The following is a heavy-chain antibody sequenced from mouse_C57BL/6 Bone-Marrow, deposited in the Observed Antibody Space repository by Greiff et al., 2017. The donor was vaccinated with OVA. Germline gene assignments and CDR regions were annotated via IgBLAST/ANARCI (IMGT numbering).Heavy chain of an antibody. CDR2: IYPRSGNT. CDR1: GYTFTSYG. J-gene: IGHJ3*01. CDR3: SSTLIYYDYDVAWFAY. D-gene: IGHD2-4*01. V-gene: IGHV1-81*01. Sequence: QVQLKESGAELARPGASVKLSCKASGYTFTSYGISWVKQRTGQGLEWIGEIYPRSGNTYYNEKFKGKATLTADKSSSTAYMELRSLTSEDSAVSFCSSTLIYYDYDVAWFAYWGQGTLVTVSA.